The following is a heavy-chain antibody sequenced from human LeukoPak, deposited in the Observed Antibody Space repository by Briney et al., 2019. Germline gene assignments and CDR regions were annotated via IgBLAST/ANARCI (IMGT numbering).Heavy chain of an antibody. CDR2: INSDGSST. V-gene: IGHV3-74*01. CDR3: ARVFSGWYFYFDN. Sequence: PGGSLRLSCAASGFTVSSNYMSWVRQAPGKGLEWVSRINSDGSSTTYADSVKGRFTISRDNAKNTLYLQINSLRAEDTGVYFCARVFSGWYFYFDNWGQGTLVTVSS. D-gene: IGHD6-19*01. CDR1: GFTVSSNY. J-gene: IGHJ4*02.